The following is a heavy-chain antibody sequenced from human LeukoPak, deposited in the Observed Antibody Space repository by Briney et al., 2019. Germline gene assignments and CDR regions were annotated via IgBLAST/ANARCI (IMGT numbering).Heavy chain of an antibody. CDR3: AKRVQNNAGPFHC. CDR1: GFTFRSSS. V-gene: IGHV3-21*04. CDR2: ISGRSTYT. J-gene: IGHJ4*02. Sequence: GGSLRLSCAASGFTFRSSSMNWVRQAPGKGLEWVSSISGRSTYTHYADSVKGRFTISRDNSKNTLRLQMNSLRDEDTAIYYCAKRVQNNAGPFHCWGQGTLASVSS. D-gene: IGHD1-14*01.